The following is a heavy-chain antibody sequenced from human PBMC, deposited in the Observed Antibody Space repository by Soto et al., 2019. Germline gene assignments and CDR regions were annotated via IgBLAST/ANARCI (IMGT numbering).Heavy chain of an antibody. CDR3: ASLGYCSGGSCYPKLDY. CDR1: GGSISSGGYS. J-gene: IGHJ4*02. CDR2: IYHSGST. Sequence: SETLSLTCAVSGGSISSGGYSWSWIRQPPGKGLEWIGYIYHSGSTYYNPSLKSRVTISVDRSKNQFSLKLSSVTAADTAVYYCASLGYCSGGSCYPKLDYWGQGTLVTVSS. D-gene: IGHD2-15*01. V-gene: IGHV4-30-2*01.